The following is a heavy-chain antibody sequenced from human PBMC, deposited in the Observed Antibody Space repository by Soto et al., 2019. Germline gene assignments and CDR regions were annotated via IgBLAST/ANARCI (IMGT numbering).Heavy chain of an antibody. Sequence: ASVKVSCKASGYTFTSYYMHGVRQAPGQGLEWMGIINPSGGSTSYAQKFQGRVTMTRDTSTSTVYMELSSLRSEDTAVYYCARDGVTGNFDYWGQGTLVTVSS. D-gene: IGHD2-21*02. V-gene: IGHV1-46*01. CDR1: GYTFTSYY. CDR2: INPSGGST. CDR3: ARDGVTGNFDY. J-gene: IGHJ4*02.